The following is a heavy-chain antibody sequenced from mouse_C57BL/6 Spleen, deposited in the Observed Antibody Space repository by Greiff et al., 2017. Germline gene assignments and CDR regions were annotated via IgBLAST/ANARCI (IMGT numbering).Heavy chain of an antibody. Sequence: QLQQSGPELVKPGASVKISCKASGYAFSSSWMNWVKQRPGKGLEWIGRIYPGDGDTNYNGKFKGKATLTADKSSSTAYMQLSSLTSEDSAVYFCARGGSNLDYWGQGTTLTVSS. CDR2: IYPGDGDT. D-gene: IGHD2-5*01. CDR3: ARGGSNLDY. J-gene: IGHJ2*01. V-gene: IGHV1-82*01. CDR1: GYAFSSSW.